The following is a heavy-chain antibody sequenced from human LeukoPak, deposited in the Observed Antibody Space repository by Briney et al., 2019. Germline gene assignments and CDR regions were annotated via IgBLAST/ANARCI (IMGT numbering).Heavy chain of an antibody. CDR1: GFTFSTYA. J-gene: IGHJ4*02. V-gene: IGHV3-23*01. Sequence: GGSLRLSCAASGFTFSTYAMTWVRQTPGRGLEWVSGISATGGTTYYADSVKGRFTISRDNSKNTLYLQMNSLRAEDTALYYCARDYPDFDSWGQGTLVTVSS. CDR2: ISATGGTT. CDR3: ARDYPDFDS.